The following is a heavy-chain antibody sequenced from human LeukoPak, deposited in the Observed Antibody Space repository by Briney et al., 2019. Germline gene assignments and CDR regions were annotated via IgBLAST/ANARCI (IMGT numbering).Heavy chain of an antibody. D-gene: IGHD1-26*01. CDR1: GYTFTGYY. CDR3: ARGRGSYNAFDI. J-gene: IGHJ3*02. CDR2: INPNSGGT. Sequence: ASVKVSCKASGYTFTGYYMHWVRQAPGQGLEWMGWINPNSGGTNYAQKFQGRVTMTRDTSISTAYMELSRLRSDDTAVYSCARGRGSYNAFDIWGQGTMVTVSS. V-gene: IGHV1-2*02.